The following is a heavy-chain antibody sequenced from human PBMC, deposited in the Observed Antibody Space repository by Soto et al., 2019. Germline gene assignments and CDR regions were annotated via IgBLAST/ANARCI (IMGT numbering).Heavy chain of an antibody. J-gene: IGHJ6*02. D-gene: IGHD1-26*01. Sequence: GGSLRLSCAASGFTFKSYAVSWVRQAPGKGLEWVSVITGSGDSTYYADSVKGRFTISRDNSKNTLYLQMNSLRAGDTAVYYCAKDRLRGGFLTTATTNGMDVWGQGTTVTVSS. CDR3: AKDRLRGGFLTTATTNGMDV. V-gene: IGHV3-23*01. CDR2: ITGSGDST. CDR1: GFTFKSYA.